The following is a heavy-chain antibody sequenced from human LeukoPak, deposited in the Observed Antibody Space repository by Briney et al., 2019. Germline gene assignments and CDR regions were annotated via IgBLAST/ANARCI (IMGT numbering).Heavy chain of an antibody. CDR3: ARGYSSSWYGDYYYYYYMDV. Sequence: ASVRVSCKASGYTFTSYGISWVRQAPGQGLEWMGWISAYNGNTNYAQKLQGRVTMTTDTSTSTAYMELRSLRSDDTAVYYCARGYSSSWYGDYYYYYYMDVWGKGTMVTVSS. CDR2: ISAYNGNT. CDR1: GYTFTSYG. D-gene: IGHD6-13*01. J-gene: IGHJ6*03. V-gene: IGHV1-18*01.